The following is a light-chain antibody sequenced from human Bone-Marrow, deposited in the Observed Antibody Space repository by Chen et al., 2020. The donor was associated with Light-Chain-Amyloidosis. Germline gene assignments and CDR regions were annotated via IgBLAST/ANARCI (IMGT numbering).Light chain of an antibody. J-gene: IGLJ2*01. Sequence: SYELTQPPSVSVSPGQTARITCSGDDLPTKYAYWYQQKPGQAPVLVIHRDTERPSGISERFSGSSSGTTATLTIIGGQADDEADYHCQSADSSGTYEVIFGGGTKLTVL. CDR2: RDT. CDR1: DLPTKY. V-gene: IGLV3-25*03. CDR3: QSADSSGTYEVI.